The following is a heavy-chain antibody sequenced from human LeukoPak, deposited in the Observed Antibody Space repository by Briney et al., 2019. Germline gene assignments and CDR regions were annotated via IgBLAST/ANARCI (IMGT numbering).Heavy chain of an antibody. CDR2: LSSRSTTV. D-gene: IGHD7-27*01. Sequence: PGGSLRLSCVSPGFTFSHYSMNWVRQAPGKGLEWVSYLSSRSTTVYYADSVKGRFTISRDNANNSLYLQMNSLRDEDTAVYYCARVDKLGSWCFDLWGRGTLVTVSS. CDR1: GFTFSHYS. CDR3: ARVDKLGSWCFDL. V-gene: IGHV3-48*02. J-gene: IGHJ2*01.